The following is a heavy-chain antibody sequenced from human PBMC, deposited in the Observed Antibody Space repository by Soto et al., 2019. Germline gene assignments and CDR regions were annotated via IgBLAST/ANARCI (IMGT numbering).Heavy chain of an antibody. D-gene: IGHD2-2*02. J-gene: IGHJ3*01. V-gene: IGHV1-18*01. CDR2: INPFKGDT. CDR1: GYTFSTYG. Sequence: ASVKVSCKASGYTFSTYGITWVRQSPGQGLDWMGWINPFKGDTNSAARFQDRVTMTTDTSTRTAYMELRSLRSDDTAVYYCARVKVPAAILGAFDLWGQGTLVTVSS. CDR3: ARVKVPAAILGAFDL.